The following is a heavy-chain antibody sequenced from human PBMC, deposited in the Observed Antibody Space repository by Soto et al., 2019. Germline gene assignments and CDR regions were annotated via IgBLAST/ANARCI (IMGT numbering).Heavy chain of an antibody. CDR3: AKYIQGYCSGNSCYYFDN. D-gene: IGHD2-15*01. V-gene: IGHV3-23*01. J-gene: IGHJ4*02. CDR2: IGGSGGSQ. CDR1: GFTFNNYA. Sequence: GGSLRLSCAASGFTFNNYALTWVRQAPGKGLEWVSAIGGSGGSQYYADSVKGRFTISRDNSKNTLYLQMNSLRAEDTAVYYCAKYIQGYCSGNSCYYFDNWGQGTLVTVSS.